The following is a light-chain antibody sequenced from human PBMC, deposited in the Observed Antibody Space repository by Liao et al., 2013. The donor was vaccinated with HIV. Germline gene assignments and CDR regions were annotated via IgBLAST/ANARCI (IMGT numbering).Light chain of an antibody. CDR2: QDN. CDR3: QVWDSSSDHLVV. Sequence: SYELTQPPSVSVSPGQTASITCSGDTLGDKYACWYQQKPGQSPVLVIYQDNKRPSGVPERFSGSNSGPTATLTISGTQSMDEADYYCQVWDSSSDHLVVFGGGTKLTVL. CDR1: TLGDKY. V-gene: IGLV3-1*01. J-gene: IGLJ2*01.